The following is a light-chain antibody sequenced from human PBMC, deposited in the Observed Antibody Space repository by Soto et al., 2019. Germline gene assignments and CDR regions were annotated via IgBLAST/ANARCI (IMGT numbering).Light chain of an antibody. V-gene: IGKV3-20*01. Sequence: EIVLTQSPGTLSLSPGERATLSCRASQSVSSSYFAWYQQKPGQAPRLVIYGASSRAAGIADRFSGSGSGTDFTLTISRLEPEDFAVYYCQQYGNSRTFGQGTKVDIK. J-gene: IGKJ1*01. CDR2: GAS. CDR3: QQYGNSRT. CDR1: QSVSSSY.